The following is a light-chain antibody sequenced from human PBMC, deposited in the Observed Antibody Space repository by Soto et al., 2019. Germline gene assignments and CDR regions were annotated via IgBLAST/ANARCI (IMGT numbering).Light chain of an antibody. V-gene: IGLV1-40*01. CDR1: SSNIWAGYD. J-gene: IGLJ2*01. CDR3: QSYDSSLSGSTV. Sequence: QSVLTQPPSVSGAPGQRVTISCTGSSSNIWAGYDVHWYQQLPGTAPKLLIYGNSNRPSGVPDRFSGSKSGTSASLAITGLQAEDEADYYCQSYDSSLSGSTVFGGGTKVTVL. CDR2: GNS.